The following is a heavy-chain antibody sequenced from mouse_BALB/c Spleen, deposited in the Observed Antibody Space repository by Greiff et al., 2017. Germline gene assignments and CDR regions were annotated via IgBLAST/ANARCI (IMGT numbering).Heavy chain of an antibody. Sequence: EVKLVESGGGLVQPGGSRKLSCAASGFTFSSFGMHWVRQAPEKGLEWVAYISSGSSTIYYADTVKGRFTISRDNPKNTLFLQMTSLRSEDTAMYYCASGPYYGNYEGLAYWGQGTLVTVSA. J-gene: IGHJ3*01. V-gene: IGHV5-17*02. D-gene: IGHD2-10*01. CDR1: GFTFSSFG. CDR2: ISSGSSTI. CDR3: ASGPYYGNYEGLAY.